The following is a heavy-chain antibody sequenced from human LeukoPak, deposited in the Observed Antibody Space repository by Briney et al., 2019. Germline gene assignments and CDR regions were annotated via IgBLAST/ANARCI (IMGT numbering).Heavy chain of an antibody. J-gene: IGHJ6*02. D-gene: IGHD3-3*01. V-gene: IGHV4-34*01. CDR2: INHSGST. CDR3: ARGRRVVIYYYYGMDV. CDR1: GGSFSGYY. Sequence: SETLSLTCAVYGGSFSGYYWSWIRQPPGKGLEWIGEINHSGSTNYNPSLKSRVTISVDTSKNQFSLKLSSVTAADTAVYNCARGRRVVIYYYYGMDVWGQGTTVTVSS.